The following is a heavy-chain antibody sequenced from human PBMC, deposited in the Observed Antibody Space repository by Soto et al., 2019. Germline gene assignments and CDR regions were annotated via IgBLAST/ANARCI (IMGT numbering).Heavy chain of an antibody. CDR1: GYTFTSYG. CDR2: ISAYNGNT. V-gene: IGHV1-18*01. D-gene: IGHD2-15*01. CDR3: ARDGFRGEKLFPPRDF. Sequence: ASVKVSCKASGYTFTSYGISWVRQAPGQGLEGMGWISAYNGNTNYAQKLQGRVTMTTDTSTSTAYMELRSLRSDDTAVYYCARDGFRGEKLFPPRDFWGKGTRVPLS. J-gene: IGHJ6*03.